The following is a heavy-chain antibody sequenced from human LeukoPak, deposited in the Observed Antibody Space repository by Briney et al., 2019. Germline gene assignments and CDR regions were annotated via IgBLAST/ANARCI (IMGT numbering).Heavy chain of an antibody. CDR3: AKDFYDTSGYYYAVDY. CDR1: GFTFSTYG. CDR2: ISYDGSSQ. D-gene: IGHD3-22*01. Sequence: RRSLRLACSASGFTFSTYGMHWVRQAPGKGLEWVALISYDGSSQYVADSVKGRFTISRANYNNTLYLQVNRLRAEDTAVYYCAKDFYDTSGYYYAVDYWGQGTPVTVSS. V-gene: IGHV3-30*18. J-gene: IGHJ4*02.